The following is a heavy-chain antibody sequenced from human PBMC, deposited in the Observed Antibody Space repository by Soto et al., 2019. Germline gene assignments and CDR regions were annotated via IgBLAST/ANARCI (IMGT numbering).Heavy chain of an antibody. CDR1: GGSISSGGYY. CDR2: IYYSGST. Sequence: SETLSLTCTVSGGSISSGGYYCSWIRQHPGKGLEWIGYIYYSGSTYYNPSLKSRVTISVDTSKNQFSLKLSSVTAADTAVYYCARDGGYSHDAFDIWGQGTMVT. J-gene: IGHJ3*02. V-gene: IGHV4-31*03. D-gene: IGHD2-15*01. CDR3: ARDGGYSHDAFDI.